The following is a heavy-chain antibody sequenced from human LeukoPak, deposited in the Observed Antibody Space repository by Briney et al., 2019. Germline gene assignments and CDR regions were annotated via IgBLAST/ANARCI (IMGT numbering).Heavy chain of an antibody. Sequence: PSETLSLTCAVYGGSFSGYYWSWIRQPPGKGLEWIGEINHSGSTNYNPSLKSRVTISVDTSKNQFSLKLSSVTAADTAVYYCARPPYRGGDCEDYMDVWGKGTTVTVSS. CDR1: GGSFSGYY. D-gene: IGHD2-21*02. CDR3: ARPPYRGGDCEDYMDV. J-gene: IGHJ6*03. V-gene: IGHV4-34*01. CDR2: INHSGST.